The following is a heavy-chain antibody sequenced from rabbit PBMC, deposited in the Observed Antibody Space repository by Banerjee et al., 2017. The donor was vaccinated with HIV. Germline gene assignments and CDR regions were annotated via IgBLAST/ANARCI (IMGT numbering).Heavy chain of an antibody. CDR1: GFSFRGYVY. D-gene: IGHD6-1*01. Sequence: QEQLVESGGGLVQPGGSLTLTCTASGFSFRGYVYMCWVRQAPGKGLELIACIVTSSGSTWYASWVNGRFTVSRSTSLNTVDLKMTSLTAPDTATYFCARGVSAGYGGYGYADYGAAGFNLWGPGTLVTVS. J-gene: IGHJ4*01. CDR3: ARGVSAGYGGYGYADYGAAGFNL. CDR2: IVTSSGST. V-gene: IGHV1S43*01.